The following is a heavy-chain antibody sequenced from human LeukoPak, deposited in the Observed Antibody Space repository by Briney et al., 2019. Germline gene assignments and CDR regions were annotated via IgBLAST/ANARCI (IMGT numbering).Heavy chain of an antibody. CDR1: GASISAYS. V-gene: IGHV4-59*01. CDR3: VRTVIPGWFDP. D-gene: IGHD4-17*01. J-gene: IGHJ5*02. CDR2: MLYIGST. Sequence: SETLSLTCTVSGASISAYSWSWIRQPPGKGLEWIGHMLYIGSTNYNPSLKSRVTISVDTSKNQFSLKLSSVTAADTAVYYCVRTVIPGWFDPWGQGTLVTVSS.